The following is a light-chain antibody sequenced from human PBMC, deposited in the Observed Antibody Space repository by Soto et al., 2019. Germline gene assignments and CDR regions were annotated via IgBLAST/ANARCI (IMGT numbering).Light chain of an antibody. J-gene: IGLJ3*02. CDR3: SSYTTTYIWV. CDR1: SSDICSDNF. Sequence: QSVLTQPASVSGSPGQSITISCTGTSSDICSDNFVSWHQQHPGKAPKFIIYGVSNRPSGVSNRFSGSKSGNTASLTISGLQADDEADYYCSSYTTTYIWVFGGGTKLTVL. CDR2: GVS. V-gene: IGLV2-14*01.